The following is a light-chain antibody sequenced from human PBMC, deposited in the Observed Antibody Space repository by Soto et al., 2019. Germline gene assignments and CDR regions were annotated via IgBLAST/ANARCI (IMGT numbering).Light chain of an antibody. Sequence: DSVWTQSPATLSLSPGEGATLSCRASQSVSSSYLAWCQQRPGQTPRLLIYGASTRAAGIPDRFSGSGSGTDFTLTITRLEPEDSAVYFCQQYTGPPTTFGQGTRLEIK. V-gene: IGKV3-20*01. CDR1: QSVSSSY. CDR3: QQYTGPPTT. J-gene: IGKJ5*01. CDR2: GAS.